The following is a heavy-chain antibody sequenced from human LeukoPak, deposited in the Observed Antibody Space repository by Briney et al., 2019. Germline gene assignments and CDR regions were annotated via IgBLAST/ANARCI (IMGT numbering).Heavy chain of an antibody. CDR1: GDSISRYY. Sequence: SETLSLTCTVSGDSISRYYWSWIRQPPGKGLEWIGYIYYTGSTNYNPSLKSRVTISVDTSKNQFSLKLTSVTAADTAVYYCARGPKDRRGAYKSNWSFDLWGRGTLVTVSS. CDR3: ARGPKDRRGAYKSNWSFDL. D-gene: IGHD5-24*01. CDR2: IYYTGST. V-gene: IGHV4-59*01. J-gene: IGHJ2*01.